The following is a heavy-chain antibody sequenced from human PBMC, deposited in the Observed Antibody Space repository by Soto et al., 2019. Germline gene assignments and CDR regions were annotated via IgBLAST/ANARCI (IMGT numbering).Heavy chain of an antibody. D-gene: IGHD3-10*01. J-gene: IGHJ6*02. CDR3: ARDRALLWFGEDHGYYYYGMDV. Sequence: SETLSLTCTVSGGSISSYYWSWIRQPPGKGLEWIGYIYYSGSTNYNPSLKSRVTISVDTSKNQFSLKLSSVTAADTAVYYCARDRALLWFGEDHGYYYYGMDVWGQGTTVTVSS. CDR2: IYYSGST. V-gene: IGHV4-59*01. CDR1: GGSISSYY.